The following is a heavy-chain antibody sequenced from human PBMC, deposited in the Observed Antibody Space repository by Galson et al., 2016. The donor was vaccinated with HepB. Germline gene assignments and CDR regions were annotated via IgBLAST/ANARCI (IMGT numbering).Heavy chain of an antibody. Sequence: SLRVSCAASGFTVSSNYMTWVRQAPGKGLEYVSVIYSGGTTYYADSVKGRFTISRDSSKNTLYLQMNSLRAEDTAVYYCARNRHCSGGSCYGAWGQGTLVTVSS. V-gene: IGHV3-66*01. D-gene: IGHD2-15*01. J-gene: IGHJ5*02. CDR2: IYSGGTT. CDR1: GFTVSSNY. CDR3: ARNRHCSGGSCYGA.